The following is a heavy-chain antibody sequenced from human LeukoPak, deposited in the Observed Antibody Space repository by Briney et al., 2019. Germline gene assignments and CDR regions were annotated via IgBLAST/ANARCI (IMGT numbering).Heavy chain of an antibody. V-gene: IGHV4-34*01. J-gene: IGHJ6*03. CDR1: GFRFDDHG. CDR2: INHSGSS. D-gene: IGHD3-9*01. Sequence: GSLRLSCAASGFRFDDHGMSWVRQAPGKGLEWIGEINHSGSSNYNPSLKSRVTISVDTSKNQFSLKLSSVTAADTAVYYCARLSITIFYPHYMDVWGKGTTVTVSS. CDR3: ARLSITIFYPHYMDV.